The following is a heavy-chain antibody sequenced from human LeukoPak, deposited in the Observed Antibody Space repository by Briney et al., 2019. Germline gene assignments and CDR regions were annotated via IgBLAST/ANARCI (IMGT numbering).Heavy chain of an antibody. Sequence: SETLSLTCTVSGGSISSYYWSWIRQPPGKGLEWIGYIYYSGSTNYNPSLKSRVTISVDTSKNQFSLKLSSVTAADTAVYYCARRPPQWFGELLPGDAFDIWGQGTMVTVSS. CDR1: GGSISSYY. CDR3: ARRPPQWFGELLPGDAFDI. V-gene: IGHV4-59*08. J-gene: IGHJ3*02. CDR2: IYYSGST. D-gene: IGHD3-10*01.